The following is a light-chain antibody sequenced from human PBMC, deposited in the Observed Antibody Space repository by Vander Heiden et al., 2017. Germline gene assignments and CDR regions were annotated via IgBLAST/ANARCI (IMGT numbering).Light chain of an antibody. Sequence: EIVMTPSPATLSVSPGERATLSCRASQSVSSNLAWYQQKPGQAPRLLIYGASTRATGIPARFSGSGSGTEFTLTISRLQSEDFAVYYCQQYYNAPPVRTFGQGTKLEIK. V-gene: IGKV3-15*01. CDR1: QSVSSN. J-gene: IGKJ2*01. CDR3: QQYYNAPPVRT. CDR2: GAS.